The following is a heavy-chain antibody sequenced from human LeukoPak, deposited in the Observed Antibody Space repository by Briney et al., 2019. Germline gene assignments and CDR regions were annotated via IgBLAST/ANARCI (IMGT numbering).Heavy chain of an antibody. V-gene: IGHV4-59*01. CDR2: IYYSGST. J-gene: IGHJ3*02. D-gene: IGHD4-17*01. CDR1: GGSISSYY. CDR3: ARGRTVTNI. Sequence: SETLSLTCTVSGGSISSYYWSWIRQPPGKGLEWIGYIYYSGSTNHNPSLKSRVTISVDTSKNQFSLKLSSVTAADTAVYYCARGRTVTNIWGQGTMVTVSS.